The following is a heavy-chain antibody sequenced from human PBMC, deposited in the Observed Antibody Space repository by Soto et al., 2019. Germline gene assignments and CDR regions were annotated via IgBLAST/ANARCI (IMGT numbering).Heavy chain of an antibody. D-gene: IGHD3-9*01. CDR1: GFTFSAYA. CDR2: ISRDGGAT. V-gene: IGHV3-23*04. J-gene: IGHJ6*02. Sequence: VQLVESGGGLIQPGGALRLSCAASGFTFSAYAMSWVRQAPGKGLEWVSGISRDGGATDYADSVKGRLTISRDNAKNTLLLQMNSLRAEDTAIYYCAKVSILTESYHYYAMDVWGQGTTVTVSS. CDR3: AKVSILTESYHYYAMDV.